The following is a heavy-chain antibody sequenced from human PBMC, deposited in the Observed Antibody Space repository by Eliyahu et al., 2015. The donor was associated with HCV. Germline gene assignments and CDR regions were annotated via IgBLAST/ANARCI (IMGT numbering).Heavy chain of an antibody. CDR3: TREVGARAGQIY. CDR2: INYRGIS. V-gene: IGHV4-39*01. D-gene: IGHD6-6*01. CDR1: GDSISGSAYY. Sequence: QLQLQESGPGLVKPSETLSLACTVSGDSISGSAYYWGWLRQPPGKGLEWIASINYRGISHYDASLKSRVTISVDTSKNQFSLILRSVTAADTAVYYCTREVGARAGQIYWGQGTQVTVSS. J-gene: IGHJ4*02.